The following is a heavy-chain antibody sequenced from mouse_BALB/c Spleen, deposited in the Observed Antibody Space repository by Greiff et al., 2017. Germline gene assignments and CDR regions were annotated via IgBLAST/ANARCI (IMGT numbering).Heavy chain of an antibody. CDR3: ARGESSFYVRRFAY. CDR1: GFSLSRYS. Sequence: VHLVESGPGLVATSQSLSITCTVSGFSLSRYSVHWVRKPPGKGLEWLGMIWGGGSTDYNSALKSRLSISKDNSKSQVFLKMNSLQTDDTAMYYCARGESSFYVRRFAYWGQETLVTVSA. CDR2: IWGGGST. V-gene: IGHV2-6-4*01. J-gene: IGHJ3*01. D-gene: IGHD3-1*01.